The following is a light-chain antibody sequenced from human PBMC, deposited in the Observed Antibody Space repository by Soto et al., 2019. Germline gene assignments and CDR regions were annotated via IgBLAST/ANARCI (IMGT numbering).Light chain of an antibody. V-gene: IGKV4-1*01. CDR1: QTVLRSSNNKNH. CDR3: QHYNTVPVT. Sequence: DIVMTQSPDSLAVSLGERATINCKSSQTVLRSSNNKNHLAWYQQKPEQPPKMLISWSSTRESGVPDRFSGSGSGTDFTLTSSSLQAEDVAVYYCQHYNTVPVTVGQGTRLEIK. CDR2: WSS. J-gene: IGKJ5*01.